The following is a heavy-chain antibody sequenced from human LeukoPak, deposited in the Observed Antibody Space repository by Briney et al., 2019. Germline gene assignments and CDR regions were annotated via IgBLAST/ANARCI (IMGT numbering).Heavy chain of an antibody. CDR1: GFTFSNAW. V-gene: IGHV3-15*01. CDR2: IKSKTDGGTT. Sequence: GGALRLSCAASGFTFSNAWMSWVRQAPGKGLEWVVRIKSKTDGGTTNYAAPVKGRFTTSRDDSKNTLYLQMNSLKTEDTAVYYCTTASPVLITMIVVVDSKPYWGQGTLVTVSS. J-gene: IGHJ4*02. D-gene: IGHD3-22*01. CDR3: TTASPVLITMIVVVDSKPY.